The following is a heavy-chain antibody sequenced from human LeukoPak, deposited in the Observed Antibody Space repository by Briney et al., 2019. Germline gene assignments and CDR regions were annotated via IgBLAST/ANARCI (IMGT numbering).Heavy chain of an antibody. D-gene: IGHD3-10*01. CDR1: GFTFSSYD. CDR2: IGTAGDT. Sequence: GGSLRLSCAASGFTFSSYDMHWVRQATGKGLEWVSAIGTAGDTYYLGSVKGRFTISRENAKNSLYLQMNSLRAEDTAVYYCARGSGPRYGLDVWGQGTTVTVSS. J-gene: IGHJ6*02. V-gene: IGHV3-13*01. CDR3: ARGSGPRYGLDV.